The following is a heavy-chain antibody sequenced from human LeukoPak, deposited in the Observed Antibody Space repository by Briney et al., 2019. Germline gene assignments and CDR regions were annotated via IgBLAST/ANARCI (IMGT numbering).Heavy chain of an antibody. CDR2: IWYDGSNK. CDR3: ARSYGNTAPFDY. D-gene: IGHD2/OR15-2a*01. V-gene: IGHV3-33*08. J-gene: IGHJ4*02. Sequence: GGSLRLSCAASGFTFSSYGMHWVRQAPGKGLEWVAVIWYDGSNKYYADSVKGRFTISRDNSKNTLYLQMNSLRAEDTAVYYCARSYGNTAPFDYWGQGTLVTVSS. CDR1: GFTFSSYG.